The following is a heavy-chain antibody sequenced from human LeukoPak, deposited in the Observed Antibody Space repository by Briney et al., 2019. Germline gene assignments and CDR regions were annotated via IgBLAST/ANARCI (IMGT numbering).Heavy chain of an antibody. CDR2: IYYRGST. V-gene: IGHV4-39*01. CDR1: GGSISSSSYY. D-gene: IGHD3-10*01. CDR3: ARQGSGSYYDYYYYYGMDV. Sequence: PSETLSLTCTVSGGSISSSSYYWGWIRQPPGKGLEWIGCIYYRGSTYYNPSLKSRVTISVDTSKNQFSLKLSSVTAADTAVYYCARQGSGSYYDYYYYYGMDVWGQGTTVTVSS. J-gene: IGHJ6*02.